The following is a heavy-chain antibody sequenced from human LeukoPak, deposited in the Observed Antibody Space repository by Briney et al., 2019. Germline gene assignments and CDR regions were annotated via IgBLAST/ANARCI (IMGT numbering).Heavy chain of an antibody. V-gene: IGHV4-30-4*08. J-gene: IGHJ4*02. Sequence: PSQTLSLTCTVSGGSISSGDYYWSWIRQPPGKGLEWIGYIYYSGSTYYNPSLKSRVTISVDTSKNQFSLKLTSVTAADTAVYYCARHGGQDGDPFDYWGQGTLVAVSS. D-gene: IGHD4-17*01. CDR2: IYYSGST. CDR1: GGSISSGDYY. CDR3: ARHGGQDGDPFDY.